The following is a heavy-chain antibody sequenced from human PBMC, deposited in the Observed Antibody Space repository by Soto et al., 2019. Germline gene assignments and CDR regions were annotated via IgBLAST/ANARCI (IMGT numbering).Heavy chain of an antibody. Sequence: QAQLQESGPGLVKPSETLSLTCTVSGGSITGYYWSWIRQPPGKGLEWIAYIYYTGSTDYNPSLKSGVPISVDTSKNQFSLKLSSVAAADTAVYYCARSSAYGTCWHHGVFDFWGQGTLVTVSP. CDR1: GGSITGYY. CDR2: IYYTGST. D-gene: IGHD6-19*01. V-gene: IGHV4-59*01. CDR3: ARSSAYGTCWHHGVFDF. J-gene: IGHJ4*02.